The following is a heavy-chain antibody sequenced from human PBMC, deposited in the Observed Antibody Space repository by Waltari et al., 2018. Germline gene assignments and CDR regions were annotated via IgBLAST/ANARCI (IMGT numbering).Heavy chain of an antibody. J-gene: IGHJ4*02. CDR3: ARVVIAIGYYFDY. CDR1: GASVSNYY. CDR2: IYTTGTT. D-gene: IGHD2-21*01. Sequence: QVQLQESGPGLVKPSETLSLTCTVSGASVSNYYWAWIRQPAGKGLEWIGRIYTTGTTNYNSSLKSRLTMSLDTSKNHFSLKLTSVTAADTAVYFCARVVIAIGYYFDYWGQGTLVTVSS. V-gene: IGHV4-4*07.